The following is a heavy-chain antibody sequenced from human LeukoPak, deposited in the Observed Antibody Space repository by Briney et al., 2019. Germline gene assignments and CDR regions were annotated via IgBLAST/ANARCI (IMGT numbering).Heavy chain of an antibody. Sequence: PSETLSLTCAVYGGSFSGYYWSWIRQPPGKGLEWIGEINHSGSTNCNPSLKSRVTISVDTSKNQFSLKLSSVTAADTAVYYCATGERYYDSSGYYFKYWGQGTLVTVSS. CDR1: GGSFSGYY. J-gene: IGHJ4*02. V-gene: IGHV4-34*01. CDR3: ATGERYYDSSGYYFKY. D-gene: IGHD3-22*01. CDR2: INHSGST.